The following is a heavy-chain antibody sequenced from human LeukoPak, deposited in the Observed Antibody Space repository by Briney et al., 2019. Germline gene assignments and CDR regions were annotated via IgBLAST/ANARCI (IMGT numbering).Heavy chain of an antibody. Sequence: GGSLRLSCAASGFTFSTYSMNWVRQAPGKGLEWVSSIATSSDYIYYAGSLNGRFTISRDNAKNSLYLHMNSLRPDDTAVYYCARGRSVTILRGVAISDGFDIWGQGTKVTVS. D-gene: IGHD3-10*01. CDR3: ARGRSVTILRGVAISDGFDI. CDR2: IATSSDYI. V-gene: IGHV3-21*06. J-gene: IGHJ3*02. CDR1: GFTFSTYS.